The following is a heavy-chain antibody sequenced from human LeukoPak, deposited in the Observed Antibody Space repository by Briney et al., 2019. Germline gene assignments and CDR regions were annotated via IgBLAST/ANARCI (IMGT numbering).Heavy chain of an antibody. D-gene: IGHD6-6*01. Sequence: ASVKVSCKASGYTFTSYYTHWVRQAPGQGLEWMGWINPNSGGTNYAQKFQGRVTMTRDTSISTAYMELSWLRSDDTAVYYCARVSSKQLGYWGEGTLVTVSS. J-gene: IGHJ4*02. V-gene: IGHV1-2*02. CDR2: INPNSGGT. CDR3: ARVSSKQLGY. CDR1: GYTFTSYY.